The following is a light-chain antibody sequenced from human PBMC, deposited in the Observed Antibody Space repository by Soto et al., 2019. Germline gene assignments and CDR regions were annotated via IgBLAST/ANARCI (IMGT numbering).Light chain of an antibody. J-gene: IGLJ1*01. CDR1: SSDVGSYNL. CDR3: CSYAGSSTFAYV. CDR2: EVS. V-gene: IGLV2-23*02. Sequence: QSALTQPASVSGSPGQSITIFCTGTSSDVGSYNLVSWYQQHPGKAPKLMIYEVSKRPSGVSNRFSGSKSGNTASLTISGLQAEDEADYYCCSYAGSSTFAYVFGTGTKVTVL.